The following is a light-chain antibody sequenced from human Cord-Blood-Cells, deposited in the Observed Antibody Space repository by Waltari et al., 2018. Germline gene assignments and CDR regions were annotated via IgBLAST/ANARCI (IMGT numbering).Light chain of an antibody. Sequence: QSALTQPASVSGSPGQSMTISCTGTSSDVGGYNYVSWYQQHPGKAPKLMIYDVSNWPSGVSKRFSGSKSGNTASLTISGLQAEDEADYYCSPYTSSSTWVFGGGTKLTVL. V-gene: IGLV2-14*03. CDR3: SPYTSSSTWV. CDR1: SSDVGGYNY. CDR2: DVS. J-gene: IGLJ3*02.